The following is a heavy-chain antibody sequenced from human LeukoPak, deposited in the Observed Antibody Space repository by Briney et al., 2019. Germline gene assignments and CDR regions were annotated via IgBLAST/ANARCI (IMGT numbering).Heavy chain of an antibody. D-gene: IGHD5-24*01. J-gene: IGHJ4*02. CDR2: ISSSSSYI. Sequence: GGSLRLSCAASGFTFSSYSMNWVRQAPGKGLEWVSSISSSSSYIYYADSVKGRFTISRDNAKNSLYLQMNSLRAEDTSVYYCARDARWLQPMCYFDYWGQGTLVTVSS. CDR1: GFTFSSYS. CDR3: ARDARWLQPMCYFDY. V-gene: IGHV3-21*01.